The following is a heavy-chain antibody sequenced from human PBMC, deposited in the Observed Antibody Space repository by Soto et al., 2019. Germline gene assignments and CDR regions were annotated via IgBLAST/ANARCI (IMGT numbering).Heavy chain of an antibody. CDR2: VRWNSGSI. V-gene: IGHV3-9*01. Sequence: EVQLVESGGGLVQPGRSLRLSCAASGFTFDDYAMHWVRQAPGKGLEWVSVVRWNSGSIGYADSVKGRFTISRDNDKKSLYLQMNSLRAEDTALYYCAKAREIKQKMPPGYYGMDVWGQGTTVTVSS. CDR1: GFTFDDYA. J-gene: IGHJ6*02. CDR3: AKAREIKQKMPPGYYGMDV. D-gene: IGHD1-1*01.